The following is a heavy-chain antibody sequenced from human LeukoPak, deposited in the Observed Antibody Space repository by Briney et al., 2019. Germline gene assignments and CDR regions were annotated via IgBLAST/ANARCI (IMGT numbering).Heavy chain of an antibody. J-gene: IGHJ4*02. CDR1: GFTLSSYA. CDR2: ISYDGSNK. CDR3: ARVSGTSGWYGCYDY. Sequence: PGGSLRLSCAASGFTLSSYAIHWVRQAPGKGLEWVAVISYDGSNKYYADSVKGRFTISRDNSKNTLYLQMNSLRAEDTAVYYCARVSGTSGWYGCYDYWGQGTLVTVSS. V-gene: IGHV3-30*01. D-gene: IGHD6-19*01.